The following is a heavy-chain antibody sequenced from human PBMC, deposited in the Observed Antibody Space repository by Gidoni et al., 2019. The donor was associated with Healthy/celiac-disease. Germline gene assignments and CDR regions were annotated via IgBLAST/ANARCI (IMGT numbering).Heavy chain of an antibody. CDR3: AAGYCSGGSCYSGSY. CDR2: IIPILGIA. J-gene: IGHJ4*02. CDR1: GGTFGGYA. V-gene: IGHV1-69*04. Sequence: QVQQVQSGAEVKKPGSSGKVSCKASGGTFGGYAISWVRQAPGQGLEWMGRIIPILGIANYAQKFQGRVTITADKSTSTAYMELSSLRSEDTAVYFCAAGYCSGGSCYSGSYWGQGTLVTVSS. D-gene: IGHD2-15*01.